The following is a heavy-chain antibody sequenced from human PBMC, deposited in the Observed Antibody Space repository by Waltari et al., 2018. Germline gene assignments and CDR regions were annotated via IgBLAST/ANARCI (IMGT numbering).Heavy chain of an antibody. Sequence: SWIRQPPGKGLEWIGYIYYSGSTNYNPSLKSRVTISVDTSKNQFSLKLSSVTTADTAVYYCARGGGTLAAPPHYWGQGTLVTVSS. CDR3: ARGGGTLAAPPHY. V-gene: IGHV4-59*01. J-gene: IGHJ4*02. D-gene: IGHD6-6*01. CDR2: IYYSGST.